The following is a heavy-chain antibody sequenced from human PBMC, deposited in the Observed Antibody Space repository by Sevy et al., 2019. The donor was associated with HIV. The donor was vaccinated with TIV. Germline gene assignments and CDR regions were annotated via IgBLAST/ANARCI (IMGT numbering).Heavy chain of an antibody. V-gene: IGHV3-21*01. D-gene: IGHD3-16*02. CDR2: FRSSSTYI. Sequence: GGSLRLSCAASGFTVSNYSMNWVRRAPDKGLEWVSSFRSSSTYIHYADSVKGRFTISRDDAKNSLFLQMNSLRAEDTAVYYCARDGGYDYVSGSFRYAGPGPADYWGQGTLVTVSS. CDR3: ARDGGYDYVSGSFRYAGPGPADY. CDR1: GFTVSNYS. J-gene: IGHJ4*02.